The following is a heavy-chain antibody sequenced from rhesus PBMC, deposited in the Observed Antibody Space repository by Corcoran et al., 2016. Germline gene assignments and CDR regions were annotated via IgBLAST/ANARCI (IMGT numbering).Heavy chain of an antibody. CDR2: VNGGCCAI. D-gene: IGHD6-37*01. CDR1: GGSISTSVW. CDR3: VRQDNGWTRFDY. J-gene: IGHJ4*01. Sequence: QVQLQESGPGLVKPSETLSLTCAVSGGSISTSVWWGWIRQPPGKGLEWFGCVNGGCCAIYFSPALRSRVSASTDTSKNQFSLRLTSVTAADTAIYFCVRQDNGWTRFDYWGQGVLVTVSS. V-gene: IGHV4-65*01.